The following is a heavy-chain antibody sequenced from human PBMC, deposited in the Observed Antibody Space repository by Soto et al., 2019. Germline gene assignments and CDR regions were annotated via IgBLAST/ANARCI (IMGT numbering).Heavy chain of an antibody. CDR2: SSGSGGST. CDR3: AKPRSGFTVGYFDY. V-gene: IGHV3-23*01. CDR1: GFTFSSYA. Sequence: EVQLLESGGGLVQPGGSLRLSCADSGFTFSSYAMSWVRQAPGKGLEWGSASSGSGGSTYYADSVKGRFTISRDNSKNTLYLQMNSLRAEDTAVYYCAKPRSGFTVGYFDYWGQGTLVTVSS. D-gene: IGHD3-22*01. J-gene: IGHJ4*02.